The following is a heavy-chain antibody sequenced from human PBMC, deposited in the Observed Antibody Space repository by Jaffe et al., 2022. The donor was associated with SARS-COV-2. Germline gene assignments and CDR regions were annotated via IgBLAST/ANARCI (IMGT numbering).Heavy chain of an antibody. CDR3: ARGWGGRTAAGFYP. D-gene: IGHD6-13*01. J-gene: IGHJ5*02. CDR2: INTNTGNP. V-gene: IGHV7-4-1*02. Sequence: QVQLVQSGSELKKPGASVKVSCKASGYTFSNNEMNWVRQAPGQGLEWMGWINTNTGNPTYAQGFTGRFVFSVDTSVSTAYLQISSLKAEDTAVYYCARGWGGRTAAGFYPWGQGTLVTVSS. CDR1: GYTFSNNE.